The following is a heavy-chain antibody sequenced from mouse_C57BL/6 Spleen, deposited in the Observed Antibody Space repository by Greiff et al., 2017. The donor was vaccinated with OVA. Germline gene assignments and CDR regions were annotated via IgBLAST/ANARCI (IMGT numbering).Heavy chain of an antibody. D-gene: IGHD4-1*01. CDR2: IYPGNSDT. V-gene: IGHV1-5*01. CDR1: GYTFTSYW. Sequence: EVQLVESGTVLARPGASVKMSCKTSGYTFTSYWMHWVKQRPGQGLEWIGAIYPGNSDTSYNQKFKGKAKLTAVTSASTAYMELSSLTNEDSAVYYCTRAPNWEGFSWFAYWGQGTLVTVSA. CDR3: TRAPNWEGFSWFAY. J-gene: IGHJ3*01.